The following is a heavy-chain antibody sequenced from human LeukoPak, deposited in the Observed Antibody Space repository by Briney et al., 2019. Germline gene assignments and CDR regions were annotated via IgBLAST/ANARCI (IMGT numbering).Heavy chain of an antibody. Sequence: GESLKISCKGSGYSFTSYWIGWVRQMPGKGLEWMGIIYPSDSDTRYSPSFQGQVTISADKSISTAYLQWSSLKASDTAMYYCARIPDTYYYDSSGYPIIRHFDYWGQGTLVTVSS. D-gene: IGHD3-22*01. CDR1: GYSFTSYW. CDR3: ARIPDTYYYDSSGYPIIRHFDY. CDR2: IYPSDSDT. V-gene: IGHV5-51*01. J-gene: IGHJ4*02.